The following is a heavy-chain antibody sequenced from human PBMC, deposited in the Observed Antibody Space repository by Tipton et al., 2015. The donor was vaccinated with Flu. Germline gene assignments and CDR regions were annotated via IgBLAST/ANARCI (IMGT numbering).Heavy chain of an antibody. V-gene: IGHV3-7*01. CDR2: IKPDGSEE. Sequence: QLVQSGGGVVQPGRSLRLSCAASGFTFSSYGMHWVRQAPGKGLEWVASIKPDGSEEYYVDSVKGRFTISRDNAKNSLYLQMNSLRAEDTAVYFCARDNWYSRDYWGQGTLVTVSS. D-gene: IGHD2-21*02. CDR3: ARDNWYSRDY. J-gene: IGHJ4*02. CDR1: GFTFSSYG.